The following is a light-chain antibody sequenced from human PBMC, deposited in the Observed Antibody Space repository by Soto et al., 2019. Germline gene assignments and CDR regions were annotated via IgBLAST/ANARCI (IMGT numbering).Light chain of an antibody. Sequence: QSALTQPPSASGSPGQSGTISCTGTSSDVGGYNYVSWYQQHPGKAPKLMIYEVSKRPSGVPDRFSGSKSGNTASLTVSGLQAEDEADYYCSSYAGSTFGVFGGGTKVTVL. CDR1: SSDVGGYNY. J-gene: IGLJ2*01. CDR3: SSYAGSTFGV. CDR2: EVS. V-gene: IGLV2-8*01.